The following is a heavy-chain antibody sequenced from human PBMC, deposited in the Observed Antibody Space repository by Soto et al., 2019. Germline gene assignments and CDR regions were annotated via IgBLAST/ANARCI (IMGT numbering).Heavy chain of an antibody. V-gene: IGHV4-30-4*01. D-gene: IGHD6-6*01. Sequence: TLSLTFTVSGGSVKSREYHWSWTRQSPAKGLEWIGYIHNSGTSFYNPSLRGRVTVTLDTSRSQFSLTLASVTAADTAVYYCVREQRIAAPQLDYWGQGIPVTVSS. CDR1: GGSVKSREYH. CDR2: IHNSGTS. CDR3: VREQRIAAPQLDY. J-gene: IGHJ4*02.